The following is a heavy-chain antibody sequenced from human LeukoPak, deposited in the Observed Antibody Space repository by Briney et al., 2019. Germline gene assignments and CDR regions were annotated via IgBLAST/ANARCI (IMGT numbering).Heavy chain of an antibody. V-gene: IGHV3-74*01. CDR1: GFTFSTYW. D-gene: IGHD3-10*01. J-gene: IGHJ4*02. CDR2: IDTDGSST. CDR3: ARVGGSSDFDY. Sequence: PGGSLRLSXAASGFTFSTYWMHWVRQAPGKGMVWVSRIDTDGSSTTYADSVKGRFTISRDNAKNTLYLQMNSLRAEDTAVYYCARVGGSSDFDYWGQGTLVTVSS.